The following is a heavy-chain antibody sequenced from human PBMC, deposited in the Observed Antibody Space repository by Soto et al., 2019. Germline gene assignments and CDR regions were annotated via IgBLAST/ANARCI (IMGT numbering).Heavy chain of an antibody. CDR1: GFTFSSYS. CDR2: ISSSSSYI. V-gene: IGHV3-21*01. D-gene: IGHD6-13*01. CDR3: ARDFGSSWYGDYYGMDV. J-gene: IGHJ6*02. Sequence: GSLRLSCAASGFTFSSYSMNWVRQAPGKGLEWVSSISSSSSYIYYADSVKGRFTISRDNAKNSLYLQMNSLRAEDTAVYYCARDFGSSWYGDYYGMDVWGQGTTVTVSS.